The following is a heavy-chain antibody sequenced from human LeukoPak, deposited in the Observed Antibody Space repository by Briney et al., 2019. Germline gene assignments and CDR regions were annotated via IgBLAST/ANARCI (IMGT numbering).Heavy chain of an antibody. Sequence: GGSLSLSCAAAGFTFSSYWMHWLRQAPGKGLVWISRIDSDGSSTTYADSVKGRFTISRDNAKNTLYLQMNSLRAEDTAVYYCAREGLAFDYWGQGTLVTVSS. J-gene: IGHJ4*02. CDR3: AREGLAFDY. CDR1: GFTFSSYW. CDR2: IDSDGSST. V-gene: IGHV3-74*01.